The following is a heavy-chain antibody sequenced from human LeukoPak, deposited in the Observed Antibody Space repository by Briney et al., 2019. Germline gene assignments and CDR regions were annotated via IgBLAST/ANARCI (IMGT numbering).Heavy chain of an antibody. CDR3: ARGARVSSGWYYFDY. D-gene: IGHD6-19*01. V-gene: IGHV3-23*01. CDR2: ISGSGGST. CDR1: GFTFSSYA. J-gene: IGHJ4*02. Sequence: GGSLRLSCAASGFTFSSYAMSWVRQAPGKGLEWVSAISGSGGSTYYADSVKGRFTISRDNSKNTLYLQMNSLRAEDTAVYYCARGARVSSGWYYFDYWGQGTLVTVSS.